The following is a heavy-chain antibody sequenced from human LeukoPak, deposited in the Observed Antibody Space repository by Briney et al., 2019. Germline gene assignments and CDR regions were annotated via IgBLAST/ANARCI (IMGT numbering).Heavy chain of an antibody. CDR2: ISDSGATT. V-gene: IGHV3-23*01. CDR1: GFTFSSYA. CDR3: AKLRSGIAAAGTNY. Sequence: QPGGSLRLSCAASGFTFSSYAMSWVRQAPGKGLEWVSAISDSGATTYYADSVKGRFTISRDNSKNTLYLQMNSLRAEDTAVYYCAKLRSGIAAAGTNYWGQGTLVTVSS. J-gene: IGHJ4*02. D-gene: IGHD6-13*01.